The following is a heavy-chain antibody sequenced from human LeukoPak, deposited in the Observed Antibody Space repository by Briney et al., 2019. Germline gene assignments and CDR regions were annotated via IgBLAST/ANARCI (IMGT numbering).Heavy chain of an antibody. D-gene: IGHD4-17*01. J-gene: IGHJ4*02. CDR2: ISGSGGTT. CDR1: GFTFSSYA. CDR3: ANEIRPNDY. Sequence: GGSLRLSCAASGFTFSSYAMSWVRQAPGEGLEWVSAISGSGGTTYYADSVKGRFTISRDNSKNTLYLQMNSLSADDTAMYYCANEIRPNDYWGQGTLVTVSS. V-gene: IGHV3-23*01.